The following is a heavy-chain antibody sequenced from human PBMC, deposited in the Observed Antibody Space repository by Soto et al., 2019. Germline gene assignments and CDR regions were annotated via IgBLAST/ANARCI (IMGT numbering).Heavy chain of an antibody. Sequence: QVQLVQSGAEEKKPGASVKVSCKASGYTFTSYAMHWVRQAPGQRLEWMGWINAGNGNTKYSQKFQGRVTITRDTSESTAYMELSSLRSEDTAVYYCASRWCYDIVTGWITCGMDVWGQGTTVTVSS. V-gene: IGHV1-3*05. CDR3: ASRWCYDIVTGWITCGMDV. CDR1: GYTFTSYA. J-gene: IGHJ6*02. D-gene: IGHD3-9*01. CDR2: INAGNGNT.